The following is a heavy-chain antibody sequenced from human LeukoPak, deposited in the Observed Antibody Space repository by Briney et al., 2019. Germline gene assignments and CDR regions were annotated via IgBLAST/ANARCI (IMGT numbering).Heavy chain of an antibody. D-gene: IGHD3-10*01. CDR2: IYHRGSP. V-gene: IGHV4-38-2*01. Sequence: PSETLSLTCAVSFYSISTDSYWGWIRQPPGKGLEWIGTIYHRGSPYYNPSLKSRVTISVDTSNNQSSLKVSSVTAADTAVYYCARANGSGSYHLVSWGQGTLVTVSS. CDR1: FYSISTDSY. J-gene: IGHJ4*02. CDR3: ARANGSGSYHLVS.